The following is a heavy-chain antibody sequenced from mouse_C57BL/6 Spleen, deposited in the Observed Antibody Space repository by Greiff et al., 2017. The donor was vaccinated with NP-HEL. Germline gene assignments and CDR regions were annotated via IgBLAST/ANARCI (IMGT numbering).Heavy chain of an antibody. Sequence: QVQLQQPGAELVKPGASVKLSCKASGYTFTSYWMPWVKQRPGQGLEWIGMIHPNSGSTNYNEKFKSKATLTVDKSSSTAYMQLSSLTSEDSAVYYCARRLRDYAMDYWGQGTSVTVSS. D-gene: IGHD1-2*01. V-gene: IGHV1-64*01. CDR3: ARRLRDYAMDY. CDR1: GYTFTSYW. J-gene: IGHJ4*01. CDR2: IHPNSGST.